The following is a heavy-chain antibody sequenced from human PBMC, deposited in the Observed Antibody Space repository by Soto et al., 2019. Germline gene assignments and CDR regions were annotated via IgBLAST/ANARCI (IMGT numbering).Heavy chain of an antibody. Sequence: GGSLRLSCAASGLFCNKYWMTWVRQAPGKGLEMVANIKQDGSEKYYMDSVKGRFTISRDNAKNSVFLQMNSLRVEDTAVYYCVIECRSARCYAVFCGQGSLVTLS. J-gene: IGHJ4*02. CDR3: VIECRSARCYAVF. V-gene: IGHV3-7*01. CDR1: GLFCNKYW. CDR2: IKQDGSEK. D-gene: IGHD3-16*01.